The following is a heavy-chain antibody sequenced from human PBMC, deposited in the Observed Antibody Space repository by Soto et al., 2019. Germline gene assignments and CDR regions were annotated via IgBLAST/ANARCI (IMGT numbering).Heavy chain of an antibody. CDR1: GGSISSGGYS. D-gene: IGHD3-10*02. CDR2: IYHSGST. J-gene: IGHJ5*02. V-gene: IGHV4-30-2*01. Sequence: SVTLSLTCAVSGGSISSGGYSWSWIRQPPGKGLEWIGYIYHSGSTYYNPSLKSRVTISVDRSKNQFSLKLSSVTAADTAVYYCASVRIPSRGNGFDPWGQGTPVTVS. CDR3: ASVRIPSRGNGFDP.